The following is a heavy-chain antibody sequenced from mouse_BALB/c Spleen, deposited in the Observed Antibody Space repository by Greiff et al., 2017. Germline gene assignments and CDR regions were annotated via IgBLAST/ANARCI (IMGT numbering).Heavy chain of an antibody. CDR2: ISSGGGST. Sequence: EVKVVESGGGLVKPGGSLKLSCAASGFAFSSYDMSWVRQTPEKRLEWVAYISSGGGSTYYPDTVKGRFTISRDNAKNTLYLQMSSLKSEDTAMYYCARHKATVAYFDYWGQGTTLTVSS. J-gene: IGHJ2*01. D-gene: IGHD1-1*01. V-gene: IGHV5-12-1*01. CDR3: ARHKATVAYFDY. CDR1: GFAFSSYD.